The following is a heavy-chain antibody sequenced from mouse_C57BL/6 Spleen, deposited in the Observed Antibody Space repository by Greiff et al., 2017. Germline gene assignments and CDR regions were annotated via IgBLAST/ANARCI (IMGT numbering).Heavy chain of an antibody. CDR1: GFSFTSYG. V-gene: IGHV2-2*01. CDR3: ARSQLDLDY. J-gene: IGHJ4*01. D-gene: IGHD3-1*01. CDR2: IWSGGST. Sequence: VQLQQSGPGLVQPSQCLSITCTVSGFSFTSYGVHWVRQSPGKGLEWLGVIWSGGSTDYYAAFISRLSISKDNSKSQVFFKMNSLQADDTAIYYCARSQLDLDYWGKGTSVTVSS.